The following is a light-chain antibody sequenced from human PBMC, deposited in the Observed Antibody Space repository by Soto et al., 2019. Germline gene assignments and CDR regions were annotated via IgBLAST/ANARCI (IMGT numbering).Light chain of an antibody. CDR2: GAS. Sequence: IVMTLTQAPPSVSPGARARLSRTGSQRGISTSLAWYQQKHGQAPRLLIYGASTRATGIPARFSGSGSGTEFTLTISSLQSEDFAVYYCQQYDNWPPITFGQGTRLEIK. V-gene: IGKV3-15*01. CDR3: QQYDNWPPIT. J-gene: IGKJ5*01. CDR1: QRGIST.